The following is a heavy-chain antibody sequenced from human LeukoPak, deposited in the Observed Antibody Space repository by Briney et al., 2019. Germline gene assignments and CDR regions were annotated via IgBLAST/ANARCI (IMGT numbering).Heavy chain of an antibody. CDR2: IIPIFGTT. CDR3: ARVVTPRYCSTTSCYWKGWFDP. CDR1: GGTLSRYA. D-gene: IGHD2-2*01. V-gene: IGHV1-69*13. J-gene: IGHJ5*02. Sequence: ASVKVSCKASGGTLSRYAICWVRQAPGRGLEWMGGIIPIFGTTNYAQKFQGRVTITADESTSTAYMELSSLRSDDTAVYNCARVVTPRYCSTTSCYWKGWFDPWGQGTLVTVSS.